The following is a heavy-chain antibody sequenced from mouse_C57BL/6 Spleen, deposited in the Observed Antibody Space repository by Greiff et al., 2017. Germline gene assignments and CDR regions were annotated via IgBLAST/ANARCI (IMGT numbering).Heavy chain of an antibody. V-gene: IGHV1-82*01. D-gene: IGHD1-1*01. CDR2: IYPGDGDT. CDR1: GYAFSSSW. J-gene: IGHJ1*03. Sequence: QVQLQQSGPELVKPGASVKISCKASGYAFSSSWMNWVKQRPGKGLEWIGRIYPGDGDTNYNGKFKGKATLTADKSSSTAYMQLSSLTSEDSAVYFCARHYGSNWYFDVWGTGTTVTVSS. CDR3: ARHYGSNWYFDV.